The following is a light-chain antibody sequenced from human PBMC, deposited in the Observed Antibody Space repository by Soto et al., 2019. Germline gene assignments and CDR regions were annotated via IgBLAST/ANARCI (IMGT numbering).Light chain of an antibody. CDR2: EVS. J-gene: IGLJ3*02. Sequence: QSALTQPPSASGSPGQSFTISCTGTSSDVGAYKYVSWYQQYPGKAPKLMIYEVSKRPSGVPDRFSGSKSGNTASLTVSGLQAEDEADYYCTSYAGSNIWVFGGGTKVTVL. V-gene: IGLV2-8*01. CDR1: SSDVGAYKY. CDR3: TSYAGSNIWV.